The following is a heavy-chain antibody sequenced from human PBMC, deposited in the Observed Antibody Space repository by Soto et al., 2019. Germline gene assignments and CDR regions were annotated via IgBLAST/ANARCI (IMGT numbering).Heavy chain of an antibody. CDR2: ISSSSSYI. V-gene: IGHV3-21*01. J-gene: IGHJ4*02. Sequence: PGGSLRLSCAASGFTFSSYSMNWVRQAPGKGLEWVSSISSSSSYIYYADSVKGRFTISRDNAKNSLYLQMNSLRAEDTAVYYCARGSPHSCGWYRGNYWGQGTLVTVSS. CDR3: ARGSPHSCGWYRGNY. CDR1: GFTFSSYS. D-gene: IGHD6-19*01.